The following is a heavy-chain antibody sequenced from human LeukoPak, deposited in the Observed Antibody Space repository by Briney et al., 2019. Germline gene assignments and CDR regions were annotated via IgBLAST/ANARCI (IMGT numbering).Heavy chain of an antibody. Sequence: PSETLSLTCTVSGGSISSSSYYWGWIRQPPGKGLEWIGSIYYSGSTYYNPSLKSRVTISVDTSKNQFSLKLSSVTAADTAVYYCARDNMVRGVIKNYYYMDVWGKGTTVTVSS. V-gene: IGHV4-39*07. CDR1: GGSISSSSYY. J-gene: IGHJ6*03. CDR2: IYYSGST. D-gene: IGHD3-10*01. CDR3: ARDNMVRGVIKNYYYMDV.